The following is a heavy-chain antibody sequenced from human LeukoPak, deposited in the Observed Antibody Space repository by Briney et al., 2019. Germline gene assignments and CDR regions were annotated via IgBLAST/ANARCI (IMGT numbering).Heavy chain of an antibody. V-gene: IGHV3-48*01. CDR3: ARAARNTIFGVVPDY. D-gene: IGHD3-3*01. Sequence: GGSLRLSCAASGFTFSSYSMNWVRQAPGKGLEWVSYISSSSSTIYYADSVKGRFTISRDNAKNSLYLQMNSLRAEDTAVYYCARAARNTIFGVVPDYWGQGTLVTVSS. CDR1: GFTFSSYS. J-gene: IGHJ4*02. CDR2: ISSSSSTI.